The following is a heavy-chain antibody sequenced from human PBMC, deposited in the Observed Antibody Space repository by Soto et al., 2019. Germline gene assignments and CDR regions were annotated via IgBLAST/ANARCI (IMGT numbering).Heavy chain of an antibody. D-gene: IGHD3-16*01. CDR1: GFTFSNYA. CDR2: ISYDGSNK. CDR3: ARDGLLGYFDY. V-gene: IGHV3-30-3*01. Sequence: QPGGSLRLSCAASGFTFSNYAMHWVRQAPGEGLEWVAVISYDGSNKYYADSVKGRFTISRDNSKNTLYLQMNSLRAEDTAVYYCARDGLLGYFDYWGQGTLVTVSS. J-gene: IGHJ4*02.